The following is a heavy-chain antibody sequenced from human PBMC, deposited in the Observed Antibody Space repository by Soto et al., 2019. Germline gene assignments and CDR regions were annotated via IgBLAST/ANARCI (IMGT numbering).Heavy chain of an antibody. V-gene: IGHV3-30*18. D-gene: IGHD1-26*01. Sequence: QVQLVESGGGVVQPGTSLRLSCAASGFTFKTHAMHWVRQAPGKGLEWMAVIAYDGNEKFYADSVKGRFTISRDNSKNALDVQINTLRNEDTAVYYCGKDVGDYVPYYYGVDVWGQGTTVTVSS. CDR2: IAYDGNEK. J-gene: IGHJ6*02. CDR3: GKDVGDYVPYYYGVDV. CDR1: GFTFKTHA.